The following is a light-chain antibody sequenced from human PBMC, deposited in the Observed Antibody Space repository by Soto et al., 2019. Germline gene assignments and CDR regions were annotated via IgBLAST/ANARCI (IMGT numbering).Light chain of an antibody. CDR2: DAS. V-gene: IGKV3-15*01. CDR3: QQYNDWPPIT. CDR1: QTVSSS. Sequence: EIVLTQSPATLSLSPGERVPLSCRASQTVSSSSLTWCQQKPGQAPRLVIFDASTRATGIPDRFTGRGSGTEFTLTISSLQSEDSAVYFCQQYNDWPPITFGGGTKVDIK. J-gene: IGKJ4*01.